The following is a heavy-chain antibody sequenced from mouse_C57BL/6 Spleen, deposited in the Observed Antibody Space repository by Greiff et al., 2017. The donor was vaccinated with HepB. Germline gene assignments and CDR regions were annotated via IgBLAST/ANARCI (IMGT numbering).Heavy chain of an antibody. Sequence: EVQLQQSGTVLARPGASVKMSCKTSGYTFTSYWMHWVKQRPGQGLEWIGAIYPGNSDTSYNQKFKGKAKLTAVTSASTAYMELSSLTNEASAVSYCTRWYYGSSFGYWGQGTTLTVSS. CDR2: IYPGNSDT. V-gene: IGHV1-5*01. D-gene: IGHD1-1*01. J-gene: IGHJ2*01. CDR3: TRWYYGSSFGY. CDR1: GYTFTSYW.